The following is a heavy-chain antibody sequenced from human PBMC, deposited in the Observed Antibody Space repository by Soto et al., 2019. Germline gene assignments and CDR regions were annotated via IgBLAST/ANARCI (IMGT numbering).Heavy chain of an antibody. CDR2: IYYRGNA. V-gene: IGHV4-39*01. CDR1: DDSINSDKYY. Sequence: QLQLQESGPGLVKPSETLSLTCSVSDDSINSDKYYWGWIRQPPGKGLEWIVSIYYRGNAYYNPSLQTRVTISLDKSKSQFSLKLTSVTAADPAVYFCARLEGLATISYYFDFWGPGALVTVSS. CDR3: ARLEGLATISYYFDF. D-gene: IGHD3-9*01. J-gene: IGHJ4*02.